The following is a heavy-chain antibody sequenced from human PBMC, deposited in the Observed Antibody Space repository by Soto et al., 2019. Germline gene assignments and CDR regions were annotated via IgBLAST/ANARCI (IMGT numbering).Heavy chain of an antibody. CDR1: GGSISSGGYS. D-gene: IGHD2-21*02. V-gene: IGHV4-30-2*01. J-gene: IGHJ5*02. Sequence: QLQLQESGSGLVKPSQTLSLTCAVSGGSISSGGYSWSWIRQPPGKGLEWIGYIYHSGSTYYNPSRNTRVTKSVDRSKNQVSLKLSSVTAADTAVYYCARVAYCGGDCYRGFDPWGQGTLVTVSS. CDR3: ARVAYCGGDCYRGFDP. CDR2: IYHSGST.